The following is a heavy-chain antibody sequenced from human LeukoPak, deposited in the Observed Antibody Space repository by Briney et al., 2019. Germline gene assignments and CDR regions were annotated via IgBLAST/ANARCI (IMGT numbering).Heavy chain of an antibody. CDR2: ITSEGGST. V-gene: IGHV3-64D*09. Sequence: HAGGSLRLSCSVSGFTFSSYAMYWVRQAPGEGLKHVSAITSEGGSTYYAESVKGRFTISRDNSKNTLYLQMSGLRTEDTAVYYCVKDLRRIQFPLKYCFDPWGQGTLVTVSS. CDR1: GFTFSSYA. D-gene: IGHD4-11*01. CDR3: VKDLRRIQFPLKYCFDP. J-gene: IGHJ5*02.